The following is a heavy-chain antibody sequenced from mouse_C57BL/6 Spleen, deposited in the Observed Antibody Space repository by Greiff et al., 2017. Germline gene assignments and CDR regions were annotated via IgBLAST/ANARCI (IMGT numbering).Heavy chain of an antibody. D-gene: IGHD2-13*01. CDR2: IYPGDGDT. CDR1: GYAFSSSW. CDR3: ARVTVDY. V-gene: IGHV1-82*01. J-gene: IGHJ2*01. Sequence: VQLQQSGPELVKPGASVKISCKASGYAFSSSWMNWVKQRPGKGLEWIGRIYPGDGDTNYNGKFKGKATLTADKSSSTAYMQLSSLTSEDSAVYFCARVTVDYWGQGTTLTVSS.